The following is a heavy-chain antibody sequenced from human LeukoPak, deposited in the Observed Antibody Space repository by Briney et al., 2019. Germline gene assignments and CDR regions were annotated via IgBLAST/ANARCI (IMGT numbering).Heavy chain of an antibody. V-gene: IGHV4-59*01. Sequence: SETLSLTCTVSGGSISTYYWNWIRQPPGKGLEWIGYINHSGSTNYNPSLQSRVTISADTSKNQFSLNLNSVTAADTAVYYCARGGAARLHFQNWGQGTLVTVSS. CDR2: INHSGST. D-gene: IGHD6-6*01. CDR1: GGSISTYY. J-gene: IGHJ1*01. CDR3: ARGGAARLHFQN.